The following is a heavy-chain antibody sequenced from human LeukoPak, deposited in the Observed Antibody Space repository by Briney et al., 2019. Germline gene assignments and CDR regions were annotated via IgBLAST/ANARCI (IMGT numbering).Heavy chain of an antibody. D-gene: IGHD4-17*01. J-gene: IGHJ5*02. V-gene: IGHV3-74*01. Sequence: GGSLRLSCAASGFTFNSYWMHWVRQAPGKGLVWVSRINSDESRTAYADSVKGRFSISRDNAKNMLYLQMNSLRAEDTAVYYCARGYGDWFDPWGQGTLVTVSS. CDR1: GFTFNSYW. CDR3: ARGYGDWFDP. CDR2: INSDESRT.